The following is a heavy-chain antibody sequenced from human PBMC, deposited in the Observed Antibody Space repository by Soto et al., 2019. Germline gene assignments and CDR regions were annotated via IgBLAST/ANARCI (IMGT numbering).Heavy chain of an antibody. CDR3: ARAHSSRWRFDY. Sequence: QVQLVQSGAEVKKPGASVKVSCKASGYTFTSYDINWVRQATGQGLEWMGWMNPNSGNTGFAQKFQGRVTMSRNTSISTAYTRLSSLRSEDTAVYCSARAHSSRWRFDYWGQGTVVTVPS. V-gene: IGHV1-8*01. D-gene: IGHD6-13*01. J-gene: IGHJ4*02. CDR2: MNPNSGNT. CDR1: GYTFTSYD.